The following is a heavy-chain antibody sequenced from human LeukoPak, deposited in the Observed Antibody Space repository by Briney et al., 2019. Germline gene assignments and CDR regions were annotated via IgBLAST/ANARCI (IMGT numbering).Heavy chain of an antibody. CDR3: ARVPTVTGYYYGMDV. D-gene: IGHD4-17*01. Sequence: GGSLRLSCAASGFTFSSYDMNWVRQAPGKGLEWVANIKQDGSEKYYVDSVKGRFTISRDNAKNSLYLQMNSLRAEDTAVYYCARVPTVTGYYYGMDVWGQGTTVTVSS. CDR1: GFTFSSYD. V-gene: IGHV3-7*05. CDR2: IKQDGSEK. J-gene: IGHJ6*02.